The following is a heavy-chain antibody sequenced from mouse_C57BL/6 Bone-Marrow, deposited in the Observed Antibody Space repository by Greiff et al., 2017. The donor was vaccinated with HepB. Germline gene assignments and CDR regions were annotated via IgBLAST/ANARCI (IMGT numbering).Heavy chain of an antibody. D-gene: IGHD1-1*01. V-gene: IGHV1-81*01. Sequence: VQLQQSGAELARPGASVKLSCKASGYTFTSYGISWVKQRTGQGLEWIGEIYPRSGNTYYNEKFKGKATLTADKSSSTADMELRSLTSEDAAVYFCAPKGYYYGSSYDFDYWGQGTTLTVSS. CDR2: IYPRSGNT. CDR3: APKGYYYGSSYDFDY. J-gene: IGHJ2*01. CDR1: GYTFTSYG.